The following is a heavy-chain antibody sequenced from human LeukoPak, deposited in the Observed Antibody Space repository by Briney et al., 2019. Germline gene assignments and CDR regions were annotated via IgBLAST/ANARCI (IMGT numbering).Heavy chain of an antibody. D-gene: IGHD6-13*01. CDR1: GFTFDDYA. Sequence: GGSLRLSCAASGFTFDDYAMHWVRQAPGKGLEGVAFIRYDGSNKYYADSVKGRFTISRDNSKNTLYLQMNSLRAEDTAVYYCAKSLGGGIAAAGFRPSFDYWGQGTLVTVSS. J-gene: IGHJ4*02. CDR2: IRYDGSNK. CDR3: AKSLGGGIAAAGFRPSFDY. V-gene: IGHV3-30*02.